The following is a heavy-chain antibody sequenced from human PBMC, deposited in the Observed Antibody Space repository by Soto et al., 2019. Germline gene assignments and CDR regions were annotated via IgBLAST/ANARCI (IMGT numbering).Heavy chain of an antibody. CDR3: AREYSSSPYFFYYGFDV. V-gene: IGHV3-33*01. D-gene: IGHD6-6*01. J-gene: IGHJ6*02. Sequence: QVQLVESGGGVVQPGRSLRLSCAASGFTLSTYGMQWVRQAPGKGLEWVAVIWYDGSQKNYADSVKGRFTISRDNSKYTLSLQMSSLRAEDTAVYYCAREYSSSPYFFYYGFDVWGQGTTVTVSS. CDR1: GFTLSTYG. CDR2: IWYDGSQK.